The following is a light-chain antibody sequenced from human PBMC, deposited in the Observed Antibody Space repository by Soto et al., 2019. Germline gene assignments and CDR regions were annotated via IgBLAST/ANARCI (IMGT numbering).Light chain of an antibody. CDR3: QQYDSYWT. Sequence: DIKMTQSPSTLSASIGDRVTITCRASQNIRNWLAWYQQKPGKAPKLLIYDVSSLESGVPPRFSGSGSGTDFTLTISGLQPDDFATYYCQQYDSYWTFGQGTKVDVK. J-gene: IGKJ1*01. CDR1: QNIRNW. CDR2: DVS. V-gene: IGKV1-5*01.